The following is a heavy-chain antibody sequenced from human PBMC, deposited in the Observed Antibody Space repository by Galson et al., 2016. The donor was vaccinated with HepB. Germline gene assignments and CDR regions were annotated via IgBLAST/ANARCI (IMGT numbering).Heavy chain of an antibody. CDR3: ARLYCSSTSCCGYCGMDV. Sequence: SETLSLTCTVSGGSIATVGNYWSWIRQHPGKGLEWIGNFYNSGSTSYNPSLQSRVTISVDTSKNRISLKLSSVTAADTAVYHCARLYCSSTSCCGYCGMDVWGQGTTVTVSS. CDR1: GGSIATVGNY. D-gene: IGHD2-2*01. V-gene: IGHV4-39*01. CDR2: FYNSGST. J-gene: IGHJ6*02.